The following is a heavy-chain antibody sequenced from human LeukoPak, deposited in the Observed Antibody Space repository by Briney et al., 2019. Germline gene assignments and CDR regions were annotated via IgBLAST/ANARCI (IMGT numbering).Heavy chain of an antibody. CDR2: IYSGGST. V-gene: IGHV3-66*02. Sequence: GGSLRLSCAASGFTFSSNYMSWVRQAPGKGLEWVSVIYSGGSTYYADSVKGRFTISRDNSKNTLYLQMNSLRAEDTAVYYCAKGDYDSSGYDAFDIWGQGTMVTVSS. D-gene: IGHD3-22*01. CDR3: AKGDYDSSGYDAFDI. CDR1: GFTFSSNY. J-gene: IGHJ3*02.